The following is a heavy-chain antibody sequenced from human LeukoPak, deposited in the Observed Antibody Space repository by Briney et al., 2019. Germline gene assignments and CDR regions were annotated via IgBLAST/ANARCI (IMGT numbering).Heavy chain of an antibody. J-gene: IGHJ4*02. Sequence: SETLSLTCAVYGGSFSGYYWSWIRQPPGKGLEWIGEINHSGSTNYNPPLKSRVTISVDTSKNQFSLKLSSVTAADTAVYYCARDRSSSGIDYWGQGTLVTVSS. CDR2: INHSGST. CDR1: GGSFSGYY. V-gene: IGHV4-34*01. D-gene: IGHD6-13*01. CDR3: ARDRSSSGIDY.